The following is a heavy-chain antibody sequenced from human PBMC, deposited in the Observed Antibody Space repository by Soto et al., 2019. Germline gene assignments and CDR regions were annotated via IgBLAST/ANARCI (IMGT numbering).Heavy chain of an antibody. D-gene: IGHD1-26*01. V-gene: IGHV3-23*04. Sequence: EMQLVESGGRLVQPGGSLRLACEASGFTFSSYAMIWVRQAPGKGLEWVTGISGGGSSSYFADSVKGRFTISRDNSKNTLYLQMDRLSAEDTVVYYCAKDFYGGRYYNGLNVWGQGTTVVVSS. CDR1: GFTFSSYA. CDR2: ISGGGSSS. J-gene: IGHJ6*02. CDR3: AKDFYGGRYYNGLNV.